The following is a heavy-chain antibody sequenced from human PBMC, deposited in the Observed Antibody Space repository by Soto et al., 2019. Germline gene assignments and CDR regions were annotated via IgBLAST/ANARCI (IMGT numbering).Heavy chain of an antibody. CDR3: AREETIAARLDS. CDR1: GGSISSGDYY. V-gene: IGHV4-30-4*01. CDR2: IYYSGST. J-gene: IGHJ4*02. D-gene: IGHD6-6*01. Sequence: PSETLSVTCTVSGGSISSGDYYWSWLRQPPGKGLEWIGYIYYSGSTYYNPSLKGRVTISVDTSKNQFSLKLSSVTAADTAVYYCAREETIAARLDSWGQGTLVTVS.